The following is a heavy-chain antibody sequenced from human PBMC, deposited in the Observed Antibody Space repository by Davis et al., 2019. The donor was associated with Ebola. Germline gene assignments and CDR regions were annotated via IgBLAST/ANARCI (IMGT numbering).Heavy chain of an antibody. CDR2: ISWNSGSI. Sequence: SLKISCAASGFTFDDYAMHWVRQAPGKGLEWVSGISWNSGSIGYADSVKGRFTISRDNAKNSLYLQMNSLRAEDTALYYCAKESRIAVAGHRMVRETGELDYWGQGTLVTVSS. CDR1: GFTFDDYA. D-gene: IGHD6-19*01. J-gene: IGHJ4*02. CDR3: AKESRIAVAGHRMVRETGELDY. V-gene: IGHV3-9*01.